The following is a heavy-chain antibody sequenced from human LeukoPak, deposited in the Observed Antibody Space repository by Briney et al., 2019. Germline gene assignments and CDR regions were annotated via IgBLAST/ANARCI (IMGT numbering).Heavy chain of an antibody. D-gene: IGHD3-16*02. Sequence: GGSLRLSCAASGFTFSNYAMSWVRQAPGKGLEWVSGISGSGGSSYYADSVKGRFSISRDNPKNTLHLQMNGLRAEDSAVYYCAKGTGIVMYYYYGMDLWGQGTTVIISS. CDR3: AKGTGIVMYYYYGMDL. CDR1: GFTFSNYA. J-gene: IGHJ6*02. CDR2: ISGSGGSS. V-gene: IGHV3-23*01.